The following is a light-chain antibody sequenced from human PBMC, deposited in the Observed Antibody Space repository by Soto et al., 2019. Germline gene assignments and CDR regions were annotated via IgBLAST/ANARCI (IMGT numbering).Light chain of an antibody. CDR3: QQRDYWQVT. CDR1: QSVSGY. Sequence: EIVMTQSPATLSVSPGEGATLYCRASQSVSGYLAWYQQKPGQAPRLLIYDVSNRATGIPARFSGSGSGTDFTLTISSLEPEDFAIYYCQQRDYWQVTFGQGTRLEV. V-gene: IGKV3-11*01. J-gene: IGKJ5*01. CDR2: DVS.